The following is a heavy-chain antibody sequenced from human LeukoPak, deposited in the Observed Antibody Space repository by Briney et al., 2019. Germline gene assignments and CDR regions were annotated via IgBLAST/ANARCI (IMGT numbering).Heavy chain of an antibody. CDR3: AKGSSWYLDY. V-gene: IGHV3-30*18. Sequence: RGSLRLSCAASEFSVGSNYMTWVRQAPGKGLEWVAVISYDGSNKYYADSVKGRFTISRDNSKNTLYLQMNSLRAEDTAVYYCAKGSSWYLDYWGQGTLVTVSS. D-gene: IGHD6-13*01. CDR2: ISYDGSNK. J-gene: IGHJ4*02. CDR1: EFSVGSNY.